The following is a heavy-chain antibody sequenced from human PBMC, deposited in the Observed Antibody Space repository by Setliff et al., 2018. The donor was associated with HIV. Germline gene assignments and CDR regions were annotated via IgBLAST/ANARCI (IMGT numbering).Heavy chain of an antibody. CDR3: AREHSTTWPYFDF. D-gene: IGHD6-13*01. CDR2: ISGYSGHT. V-gene: IGHV1-18*01. Sequence: GASVKVSCKASGYTFSDYDVAWVRQAPGQGLEWMGWISGYSGHTSYAQKIQGRVTMTTDTSTSTAYMGLRSLRSDDTAVYFCAREHSTTWPYFDFWGQGTLVTVSS. J-gene: IGHJ4*02. CDR1: GYTFSDYD.